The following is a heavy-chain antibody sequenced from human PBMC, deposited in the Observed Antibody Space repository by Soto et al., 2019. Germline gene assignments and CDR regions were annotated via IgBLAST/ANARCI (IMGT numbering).Heavy chain of an antibody. CDR1: GFTVSSNY. CDR3: ARYSGYDGYYYYYYMDV. J-gene: IGHJ6*03. V-gene: IGHV3-53*04. Sequence: EVQLVESGGGLVQPGGSLRLSCAASGFTVSSNYMSWVRQAPGKGLEWVSVIYSGGSTYYADSVKGRFTISRHNSKNTLYLQMNSLSAEDTAVYYCARYSGYDGYYYYYYMDVWGKGTTVTVSS. D-gene: IGHD5-12*01. CDR2: IYSGGST.